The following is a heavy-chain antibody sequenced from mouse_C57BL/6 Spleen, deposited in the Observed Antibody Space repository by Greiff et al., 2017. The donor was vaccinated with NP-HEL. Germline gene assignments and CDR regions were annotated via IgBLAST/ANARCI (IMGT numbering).Heavy chain of an antibody. CDR3: ASYGNYDVGAMDY. CDR1: GYSITSGYY. J-gene: IGHJ4*01. CDR2: ISYDGSN. V-gene: IGHV3-6*01. Sequence: EVKLMESGPGLVKPSQSLSLTCSVTGYSITSGYYWNWIRQFPGNKLEWMGYISYDGSNNYNPSLKNRISITRDTSKNQFFLKLNSVTTEDTATYYCASYGNYDVGAMDYWGQGTSVTVSS. D-gene: IGHD2-1*01.